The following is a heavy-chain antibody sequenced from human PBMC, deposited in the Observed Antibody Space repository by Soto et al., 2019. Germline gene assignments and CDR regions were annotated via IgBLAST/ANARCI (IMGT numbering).Heavy chain of an antibody. CDR3: VKDREKAATFLFDP. D-gene: IGHD6-13*01. V-gene: IGHV3-64D*08. CDR2: ISSNGGST. J-gene: IGHJ5*02. CDR1: GFTFSSYA. Sequence: GGSLRLSCSASGFTFSSYAMHWVRQAPGKGLEYVSAISSNGGSTYYADSVKGGFTISRDNSKNTLYLQMSSLRAEDTAVYYCVKDREKAATFLFDPWGQGTLVTVSS.